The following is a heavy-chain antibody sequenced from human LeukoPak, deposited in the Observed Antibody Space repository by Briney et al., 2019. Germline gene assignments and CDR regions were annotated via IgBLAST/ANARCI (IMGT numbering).Heavy chain of an antibody. CDR3: ARDLDGYDSSGLSGAFDI. J-gene: IGHJ3*02. V-gene: IGHV4-59*12. CDR1: GGSISSYY. Sequence: SETLSLTCTVSGGSISSYYWSWIRQPPGKGLEWIGYIYYSGSTNYNPSLKSRVTISVDKSKNQFSLKLSSVTAADTAVYYCARDLDGYDSSGLSGAFDIWGQGTMVTVSS. D-gene: IGHD3-22*01. CDR2: IYYSGST.